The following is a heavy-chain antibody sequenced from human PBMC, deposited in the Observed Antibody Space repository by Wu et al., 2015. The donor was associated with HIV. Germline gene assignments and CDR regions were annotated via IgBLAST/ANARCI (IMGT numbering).Heavy chain of an antibody. D-gene: IGHD2-2*01. CDR3: ARAYCSSTSCYVLYYYYGMDV. CDR1: GYTFTGYY. J-gene: IGHJ6*02. CDR2: INPNSGGT. Sequence: QVQLVQSGAEVKKPGASVKVSCKASGYTFTGYYMHWVRQAPGQGLEWMGWINPNSGGTNYAQKFQGRVTMTRDTSISTAYMELSRLRSDDTAVYYCARAYCSSTSCYVLYYYYGMDVWGQGTTVTVSS. V-gene: IGHV1-2*02.